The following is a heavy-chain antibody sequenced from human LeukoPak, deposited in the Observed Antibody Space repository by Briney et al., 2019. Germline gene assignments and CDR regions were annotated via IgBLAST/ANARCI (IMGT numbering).Heavy chain of an antibody. V-gene: IGHV3-48*03. CDR1: GFTFSSYE. D-gene: IGHD6-19*01. CDR3: ARVTRYSSGWYGVDY. J-gene: IGHJ4*02. CDR2: ISSSGSTI. Sequence: PGGSLRLSCAASGFTFSSYEMNWVRQAPGKGLEWVSYISSSGSTIYYADSVKGRFTISRDNAKNSLYLQMNSLRAEDTAVYYCARVTRYSSGWYGVDYWGQGTLVTVSS.